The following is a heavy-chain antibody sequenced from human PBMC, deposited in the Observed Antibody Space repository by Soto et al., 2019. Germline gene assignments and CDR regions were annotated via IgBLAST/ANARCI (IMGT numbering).Heavy chain of an antibody. CDR2: IWYDGSNK. V-gene: IGHV3-33*01. D-gene: IGHD2-2*01. J-gene: IGHJ2*01. CDR3: ARDPGYCSSTSCFSHYWYFDL. CDR1: GFTFSSYG. Sequence: ESGGGVVQPGRSLRLSCAASGFTFSSYGMHWVRQAPGKGLEWVAVIWYDGSNKYYADSVKGRFTISRDNSKNTLYLQMNSLRAEDTAVYYCARDPGYCSSTSCFSHYWYFDLWGRGTLVTVSS.